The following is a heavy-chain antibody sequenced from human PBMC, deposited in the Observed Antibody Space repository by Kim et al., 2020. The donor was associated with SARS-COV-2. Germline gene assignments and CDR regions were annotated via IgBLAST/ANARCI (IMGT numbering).Heavy chain of an antibody. Sequence: GGSLRLSCAASGFTFNNVWMSCVRQAPGKGLEWVGRIKSETDGGTTDYGATVKGRFTISRDDSKNTVDLQMTNLKTEDAADYYCNIVVDRGLDYLGQGAL. J-gene: IGHJ4*02. CDR2: IKSETDGGTT. CDR3: NIVVDRGLDY. CDR1: GFTFNNVW. V-gene: IGHV3-15*01. D-gene: IGHD2-15*01.